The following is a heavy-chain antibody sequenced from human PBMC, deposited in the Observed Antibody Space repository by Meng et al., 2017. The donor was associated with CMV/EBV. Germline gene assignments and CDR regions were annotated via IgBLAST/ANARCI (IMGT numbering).Heavy chain of an antibody. D-gene: IGHD6-6*01. CDR2: IIPIFGTA. CDR1: GGTFSSYA. V-gene: IGHV1-69*05. CDR3: ARVEYSSSSLNYYYYGMDV. Sequence: SVKVSCKASGGTFSSYAISWVRQAPGQGPEWMGGIIPIFGTANYAQKFQGRVTITTDESTSTAYMELSSLRSEDTAVYYCARVEYSSSSLNYYYYGMDVWGQGTTVTVSS. J-gene: IGHJ6*02.